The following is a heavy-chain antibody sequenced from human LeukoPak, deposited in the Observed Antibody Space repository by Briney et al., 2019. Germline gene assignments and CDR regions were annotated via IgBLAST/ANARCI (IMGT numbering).Heavy chain of an antibody. CDR1: GFTFYSYA. CDR3: AKGTTVVTTYFDY. J-gene: IGHJ4*02. D-gene: IGHD4-23*01. CDR2: ISGSGDST. V-gene: IGHV3-23*01. Sequence: GGSLRLSCVASGFTFYSYAMNWVRQAPGKGLEWLSGISGSGDSTDYADSVKGRSTISRDNSKNTVHLQMNSLRVDDTAVYYCAKGTTVVTTYFDYWGQGTLVTVSS.